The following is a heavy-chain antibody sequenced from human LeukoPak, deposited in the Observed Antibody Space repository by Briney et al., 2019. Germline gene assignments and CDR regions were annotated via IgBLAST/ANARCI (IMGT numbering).Heavy chain of an antibody. J-gene: IGHJ4*02. Sequence: GGSLRLSCAASGFTFSYAWMNWVRQAPGKGLEWVGHIKSKSDGGTIDYAAPVKGRITISREDSENTLYLQMNSLKTEDTAVYYCTTLLWFGELLSGDYWGQGTLVTVSS. CDR3: TTLLWFGELLSGDY. CDR1: GFTFSYAW. V-gene: IGHV3-15*01. CDR2: IKSKSDGGTI. D-gene: IGHD3-10*01.